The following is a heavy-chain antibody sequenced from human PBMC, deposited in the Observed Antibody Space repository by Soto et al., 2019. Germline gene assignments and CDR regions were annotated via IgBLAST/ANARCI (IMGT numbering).Heavy chain of an antibody. Sequence: PSETLSLTCAVSGGSISSGGYSWSWIRQPPGKGLEWIGYIYHSGSTYYNPSLKSRVTMSVDRSKNQFSLKLSSVTAADTAVYYCARELGRTLDYWGQGTLVTVSS. V-gene: IGHV4-30-2*01. J-gene: IGHJ4*02. CDR2: IYHSGST. CDR3: ARELGRTLDY. CDR1: GGSISSGGYS.